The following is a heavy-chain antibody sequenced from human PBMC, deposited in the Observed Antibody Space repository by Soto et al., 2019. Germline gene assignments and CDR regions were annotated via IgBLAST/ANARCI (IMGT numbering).Heavy chain of an antibody. Sequence: EVQLVESGGGLIQPGGSLRLSCAASGFTVSSNYMSWVRQAPGKGLEWVSGIYSGGSTYYADSVKGRFTMSRDNSTNTLYLHINSLRAEDTAVYYCARGIVGATRVHWGQGTLVTVSS. J-gene: IGHJ4*02. V-gene: IGHV3-53*01. CDR2: IYSGGST. CDR3: ARGIVGATRVH. D-gene: IGHD1-26*01. CDR1: GFTVSSNY.